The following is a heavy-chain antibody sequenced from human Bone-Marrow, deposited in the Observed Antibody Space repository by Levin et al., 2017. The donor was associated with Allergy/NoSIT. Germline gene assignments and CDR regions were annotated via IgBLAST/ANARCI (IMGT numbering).Heavy chain of an antibody. V-gene: IGHV1-24*01. Sequence: GGSLRLSCKVSGYILSDLSIHWVRQAPGKGLEWMGSFDPRNGETLYAQKFQARFIMTEDTSRDTAYMDLSSLRFDDTAVYFCASDRWDLLRVTYDSGLDVWGQGTTVIVAS. CDR3: ASDRWDLLRVTYDSGLDV. J-gene: IGHJ6*02. D-gene: IGHD3-9*01. CDR1: GYILSDLS. CDR2: FDPRNGET.